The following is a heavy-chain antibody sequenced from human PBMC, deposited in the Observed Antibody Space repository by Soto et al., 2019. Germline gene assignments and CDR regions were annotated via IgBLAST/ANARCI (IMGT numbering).Heavy chain of an antibody. Sequence: QVQLVESGGGVVQPGRSLRLSCAASGFTFSNYGMHWVRQAPGKGLEWVAVISYDETNKDYADSVKGRFTISRDNSKKTMYRQRNGRGTDAGALYYGAEDWGGDTTVAFQGYYGVDVWGQGTTVTVSS. V-gene: IGHV3-30*18. J-gene: IGHJ6*02. CDR1: GFTFSNYG. CDR3: AEDWGGDTTVAFQGYYGVDV. D-gene: IGHD3-16*01. CDR2: ISYDETNK.